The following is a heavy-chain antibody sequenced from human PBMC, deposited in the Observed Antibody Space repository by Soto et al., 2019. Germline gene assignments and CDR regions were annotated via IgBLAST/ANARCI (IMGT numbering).Heavy chain of an antibody. Sequence: PGGSLRLSCAASGFTFSSYAMSWVRQAPGKGLEWVSGIGGSGVPTYYADSVEGRFTISRDNSKNTLYLQLSSLRAEDTALYYCARDREPGTNTWYNFDYWGQGTLVTVSS. CDR3: ARDREPGTNTWYNFDY. D-gene: IGHD1-1*01. J-gene: IGHJ4*02. CDR2: IGGSGVPT. V-gene: IGHV3-23*01. CDR1: GFTFSSYA.